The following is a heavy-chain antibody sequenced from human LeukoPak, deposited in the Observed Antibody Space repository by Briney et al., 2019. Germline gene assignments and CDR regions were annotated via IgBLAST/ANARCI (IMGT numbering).Heavy chain of an antibody. CDR2: MNPNSGNT. J-gene: IGHJ4*02. CDR1: GYSFTSYD. Sequence: GASVKVSCKASGYSFTSYDINWVRQATGQGLEWMGWMNPNSGNTGYAQKFQGRATMTRNTSISTAYMELSSLRSEDTAVYYCARGCSSTSCFDYWVQGTLVTVSS. CDR3: ARGCSSTSCFDY. D-gene: IGHD2-2*01. V-gene: IGHV1-8*01.